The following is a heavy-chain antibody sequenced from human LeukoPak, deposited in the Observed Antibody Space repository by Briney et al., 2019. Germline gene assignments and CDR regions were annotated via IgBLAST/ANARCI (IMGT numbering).Heavy chain of an antibody. CDR1: GASISGYY. Sequence: SETLSLTCSVSGASISGYYWSWIRQPPGKGLEYIGCTYSTGSTNYNPSLKSRVTISVDTSKNQFSLNLTSVTASDTAPYYCARIVETYINWFDLRGQGALVTVSS. D-gene: IGHD2-15*01. V-gene: IGHV4-59*01. CDR3: ARIVETYINWFDL. J-gene: IGHJ5*02. CDR2: TYSTGST.